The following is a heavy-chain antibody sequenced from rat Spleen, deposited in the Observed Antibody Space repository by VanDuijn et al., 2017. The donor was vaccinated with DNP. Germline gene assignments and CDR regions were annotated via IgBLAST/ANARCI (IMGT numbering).Heavy chain of an antibody. Sequence: QVQLKESGPGLVQPSQTLSLTCTVSGFSLTSNSVHWVRQPPGKGLEWIATMSSGGSTEYNSALKSRLSISRDTSKSQVFLRMNSLQTEDTAIYFCTRDRPTSGVTLFDYWGQGVMVTVSS. D-gene: IGHD1-4*01. V-gene: IGHV2-1*01. CDR3: TRDRPTSGVTLFDY. CDR1: GFSLTSNS. J-gene: IGHJ2*01. CDR2: MSSGGST.